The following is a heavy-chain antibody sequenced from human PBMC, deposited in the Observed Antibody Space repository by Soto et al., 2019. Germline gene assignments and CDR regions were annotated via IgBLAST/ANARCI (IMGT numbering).Heavy chain of an antibody. CDR3: ARVKMSVSSGYLTDAFDI. V-gene: IGHV1-69*13. J-gene: IGHJ3*02. CDR1: GGTFSSYA. D-gene: IGHD3-22*01. Sequence: GASVKVSCKASGGTFSSYAISWVRQAPGQGLEWMGGIIPIFGTANYAQKFQGRVTITADESTSTAYMELSSLRSEDTAVYYCARVKMSVSSGYLTDAFDIWGQGTMVTVSS. CDR2: IIPIFGTA.